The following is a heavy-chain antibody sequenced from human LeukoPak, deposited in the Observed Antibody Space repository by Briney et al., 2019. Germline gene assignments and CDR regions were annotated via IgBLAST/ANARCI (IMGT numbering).Heavy chain of an antibody. J-gene: IGHJ4*02. V-gene: IGHV3-48*02. Sequence: GGSLRLSCAASGFTLSSYSMNWVRQAPGKGLEWVSYISTSGSTVYYADSVKGRFTISRDNAKNSLYLQMNSLRDEDTAVYYCPIGPPFFTNWGQGTLVTVSS. CDR2: ISTSGSTV. CDR1: GFTLSSYS. D-gene: IGHD3-10*01. CDR3: PIGPPFFTN.